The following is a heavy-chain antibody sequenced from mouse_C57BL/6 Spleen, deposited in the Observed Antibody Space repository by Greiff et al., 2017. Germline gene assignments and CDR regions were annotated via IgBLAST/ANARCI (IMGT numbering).Heavy chain of an antibody. D-gene: IGHD2-5*01. CDR3: VGAYYSNYDYAMDY. CDR1: GYSFTGYY. CDR2: INPSTGGT. J-gene: IGHJ4*01. V-gene: IGHV1-42*01. Sequence: VQLKESGPELVKPGASVKISCKASGYSFTGYYMNWVKQSPEKSLEWIGEINPSTGGTTYNQKFKAKATLTVDKSSSTAYMQLKSLTSEDSAVYYCVGAYYSNYDYAMDYWGQGTSVTVSS.